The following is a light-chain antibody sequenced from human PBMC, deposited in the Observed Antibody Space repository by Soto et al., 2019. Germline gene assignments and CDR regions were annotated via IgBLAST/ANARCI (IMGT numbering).Light chain of an antibody. Sequence: EIVLTQSPGTLSLSPGERATLSCRASQSVSNNYLAWYQQKPGQAPRLLIYGASNRATGIPDRFSGSGSGTDFTLTISRLEPEDFAVYYCQQNGSSGTFGQGTKGDIK. V-gene: IGKV3-20*01. CDR3: QQNGSSGT. CDR1: QSVSNNY. CDR2: GAS. J-gene: IGKJ1*01.